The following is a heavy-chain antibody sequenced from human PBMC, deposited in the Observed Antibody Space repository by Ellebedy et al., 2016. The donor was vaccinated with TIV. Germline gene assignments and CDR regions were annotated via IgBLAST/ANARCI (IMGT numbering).Heavy chain of an antibody. CDR2: IHYSGST. D-gene: IGHD3-22*01. CDR3: ARIGLSGGYWSFFDF. V-gene: IGHV4-59*01. J-gene: IGHJ4*02. CDR1: DGSTSGYY. Sequence: MPGGSLRLSCTVSDGSTSGYYWSWIRQHPGKGLEWIGYIHYSGSTSYNPSLKSRVSISADTPTGHFSLILSSVTAADTAVYFCARIGLSGGYWSFFDFWGQGTLVTVSS.